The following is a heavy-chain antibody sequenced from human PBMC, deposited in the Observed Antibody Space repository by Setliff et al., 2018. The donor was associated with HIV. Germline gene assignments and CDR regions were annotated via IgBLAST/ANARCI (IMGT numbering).Heavy chain of an antibody. Sequence: SGPTLVNPTETLTLTCTFSGFSLTTIRVAVGWTRQPPGKAPEWLGFIYWDDDKRYSPSLKTRITITKDTSKNQVVLTMARMDPVDTATYYCAHRRVGNYDSSGNYHSYFDYWGQGILVTVSS. D-gene: IGHD3-22*01. J-gene: IGHJ4*02. V-gene: IGHV2-5*02. CDR3: AHRRVGNYDSSGNYHSYFDY. CDR2: IYWDDDK. CDR1: GFSLTTIRVA.